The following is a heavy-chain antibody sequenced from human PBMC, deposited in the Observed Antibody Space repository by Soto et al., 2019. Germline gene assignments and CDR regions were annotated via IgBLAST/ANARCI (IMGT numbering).Heavy chain of an antibody. Sequence: PGGSLRLSCAASGFTVSSNYMSWVRQAPGKGLEWVSVIYSGGSTYYADSVKGRFTISRDNSKNTLYLQMNSLRAEDTAVYYCARTNYYDSSGYSTDYYYGMDVWGQGTTVTVSS. D-gene: IGHD3-22*01. CDR3: ARTNYYDSSGYSTDYYYGMDV. V-gene: IGHV3-53*01. CDR2: IYSGGST. CDR1: GFTVSSNY. J-gene: IGHJ6*02.